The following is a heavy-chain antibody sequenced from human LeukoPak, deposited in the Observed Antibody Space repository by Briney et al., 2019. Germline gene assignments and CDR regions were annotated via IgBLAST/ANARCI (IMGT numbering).Heavy chain of an antibody. D-gene: IGHD6-19*01. CDR2: INHNSGGT. J-gene: IGHJ1*01. V-gene: IGHV1-2*02. Sequence: ASVKVSCKASGYTFTDYYLHWVRQAPGKGLEWMGWINHNSGGTNYAQKFQGRVAMTRDTSISTAYMELSSLRSDDTAVYYCARLAAVPGWGQGTLVTVSS. CDR1: GYTFTDYY. CDR3: ARLAAVPG.